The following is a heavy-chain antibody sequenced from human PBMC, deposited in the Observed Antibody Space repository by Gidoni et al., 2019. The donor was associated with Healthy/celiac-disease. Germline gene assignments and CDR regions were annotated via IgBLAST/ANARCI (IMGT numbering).Heavy chain of an antibody. CDR3: ARDYYGSGSPDYYYYGMDV. V-gene: IGHV3-11*05. J-gene: IGHJ6*02. D-gene: IGHD3-10*01. Sequence: AASGFTFSDYYMSLIRQAPGKGLEWVSYISSSSSYTNYADSVKGRFTIARDNAKNSLYLQMNSLRAEDTAVYYCARDYYGSGSPDYYYYGMDVWGQGTTVTVSS. CDR1: GFTFSDYY. CDR2: ISSSSSYT.